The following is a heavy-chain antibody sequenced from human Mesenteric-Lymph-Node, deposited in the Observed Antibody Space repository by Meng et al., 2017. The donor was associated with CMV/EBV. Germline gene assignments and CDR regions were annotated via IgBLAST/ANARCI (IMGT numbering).Heavy chain of an antibody. CDR3: ARGFSIVVVPAAPPSWFDP. D-gene: IGHD2-2*01. V-gene: IGHV1-46*01. CDR2: INPSGGNT. Sequence: ASVKVSCKASGYTFTSYYMHWVRQAPGQGLEWMGIINPSGGNTNYAQKLQGRVTMTRDTSTSTVYMELSSLRSEDTAVYYCARGFSIVVVPAAPPSWFDPWGQGTLVTVSS. J-gene: IGHJ5*02. CDR1: GYTFTSYY.